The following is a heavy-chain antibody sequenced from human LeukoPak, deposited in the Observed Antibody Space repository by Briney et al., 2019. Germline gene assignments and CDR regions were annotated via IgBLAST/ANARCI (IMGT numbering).Heavy chain of an antibody. CDR3: ARVDNWNDYYFDY. CDR2: IIPIFGTT. D-gene: IGHD1-1*01. V-gene: IGHV1-69*06. CDR1: GGTFSSYA. Sequence: SVKVSCKASGGTFSSYAISWVRQAPGQGLEWMGGIIPIFGTTNYAQKLQGRVTITADKSTSTAYMELSSLRSEDTAVYYCARVDNWNDYYFDYWGQGTLVTVSS. J-gene: IGHJ4*02.